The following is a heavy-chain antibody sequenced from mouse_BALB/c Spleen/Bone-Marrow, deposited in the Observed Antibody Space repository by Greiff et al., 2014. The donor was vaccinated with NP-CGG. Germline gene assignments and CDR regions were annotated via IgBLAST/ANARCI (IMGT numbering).Heavy chain of an antibody. CDR1: GFSLTSYG. D-gene: IGHD1-1*01. CDR2: IWAGGST. J-gene: IGHJ4*01. Sequence: VQLQQSGPGLVAPSQSLSITCTVSGFSLTSYGVHWVRRPPGKGLEWLGVIWAGGSTNYNSALMSRLSISKDNSKSQVFLKMNSLQTDDTAMYYCARGLLRYFAMDYWGQGTSVTVSS. V-gene: IGHV2-9*02. CDR3: ARGLLRYFAMDY.